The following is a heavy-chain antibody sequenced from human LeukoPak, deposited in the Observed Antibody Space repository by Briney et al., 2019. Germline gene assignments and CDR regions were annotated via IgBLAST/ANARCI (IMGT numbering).Heavy chain of an antibody. CDR1: GDSINSSNYY. Sequence: SETLSLTCTVSGDSINSSNYYWGWIRQPPGKGLEWIGNIYYSGSTYYKPSLKSRVTISVDTSKNQFSLKLSSVTAADTAVYYCARLLRVGYCSTTTCNWFDPWGQGTLVTVSS. D-gene: IGHD2-2*03. J-gene: IGHJ5*02. CDR2: IYYSGST. V-gene: IGHV4-39*07. CDR3: ARLLRVGYCSTTTCNWFDP.